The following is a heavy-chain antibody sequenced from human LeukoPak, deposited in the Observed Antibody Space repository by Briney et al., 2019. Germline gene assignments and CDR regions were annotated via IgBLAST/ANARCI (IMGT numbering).Heavy chain of an antibody. CDR2: IYYSGST. J-gene: IGHJ3*02. Sequence: SETLSLTCTVSSGSMSSYYWSWIRQPPGKGLEWIGYIYYSGSTNYNPSLKSRATISVDTSKNQFSLKLSSVTAADTAVYYCARGKTYYDISKDAFDIWGQGTMVTVSS. CDR3: ARGKTYYDISKDAFDI. D-gene: IGHD3-22*01. CDR1: SGSMSSYY. V-gene: IGHV4-59*01.